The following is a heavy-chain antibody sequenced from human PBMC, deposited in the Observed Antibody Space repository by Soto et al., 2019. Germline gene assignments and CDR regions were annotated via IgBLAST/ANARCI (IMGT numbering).Heavy chain of an antibody. Sequence: GESLKISCKGSGYSFTSYWISWVRQMPGKGLEWMGRIDPSDSYTNYSPSFQGHVTISADKSISTAYLQWSSLKASDTAIYYCARHLIAAAVYGMDVWGQGTTVTVSS. CDR3: ARHLIAAAVYGMDV. J-gene: IGHJ6*02. V-gene: IGHV5-10-1*01. D-gene: IGHD6-13*01. CDR1: GYSFTSYW. CDR2: IDPSDSYT.